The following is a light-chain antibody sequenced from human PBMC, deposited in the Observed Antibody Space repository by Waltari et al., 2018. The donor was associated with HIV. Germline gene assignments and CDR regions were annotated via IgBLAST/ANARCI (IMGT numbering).Light chain of an antibody. CDR2: STN. CDR3: VLYMGSGSCM. J-gene: IGLJ3*02. V-gene: IGLV8-61*01. Sequence: QTVVTQEPSFSVSPGGTVTHTCGLSSGSVSTSCYPSWYQQTPGQAPRTLIYSTNPRSSGVPDRFSGSILGNKAALTITGAQADDESDYYCVLYMGSGSCMFGGGTKLTVL. CDR1: SGSVSTSCY.